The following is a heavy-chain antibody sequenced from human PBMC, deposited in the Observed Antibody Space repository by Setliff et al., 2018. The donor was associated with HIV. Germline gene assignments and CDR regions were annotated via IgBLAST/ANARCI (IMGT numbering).Heavy chain of an antibody. Sequence: SETLSLTCAVYGVSFSGYYWNWIRQTPGKGLEWIGEIDHSGSTNYNPSLKSRVTISLDTSRNQFSLKLSSVTAVDTAVYYCAKKGNGDYHFDYWGQGTLVTVSS. D-gene: IGHD4-17*01. V-gene: IGHV4-34*01. CDR2: IDHSGST. J-gene: IGHJ4*02. CDR3: AKKGNGDYHFDY. CDR1: GVSFSGYY.